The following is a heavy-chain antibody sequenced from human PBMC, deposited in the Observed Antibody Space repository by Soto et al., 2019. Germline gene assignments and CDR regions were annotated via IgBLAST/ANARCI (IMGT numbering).Heavy chain of an antibody. CDR1: GGTFSSDA. D-gene: IGHD5-18*01. J-gene: IGHJ6*02. CDR2: IIPNFGTT. Sequence: GASVKVSCKASGGTFSSDAIDWVRQAPGQGLEWMGGIIPNFGTTNYAQKFQGRATITADESTSTVYMELSSLRSEDTAVYYCARDPVDTSMLTGYYGVDVWGQGTTVTVSS. CDR3: ARDPVDTSMLTGYYGVDV. V-gene: IGHV1-69*13.